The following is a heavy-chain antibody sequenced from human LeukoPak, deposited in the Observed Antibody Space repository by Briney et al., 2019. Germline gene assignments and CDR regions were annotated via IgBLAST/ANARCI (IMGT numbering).Heavy chain of an antibody. CDR3: ARDSSGYYHWFDP. J-gene: IGHJ5*02. D-gene: IGHD3-22*01. CDR2: ISDSGST. V-gene: IGHV4-4*07. CDR1: GGSISTYV. Sequence: SETLSLTCTVSGGSISTYVWSWIRQTAGKGLEWIGRISDSGSTRYNPSLKSRVTMSVDTSKNQFSLKLDSVTAADTAVYYCARDSSGYYHWFDPWGQGTLVTVSS.